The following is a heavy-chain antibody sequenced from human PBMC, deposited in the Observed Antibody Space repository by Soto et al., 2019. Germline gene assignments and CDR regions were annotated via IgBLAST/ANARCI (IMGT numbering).Heavy chain of an antibody. CDR2: INPNSGGT. J-gene: IGHJ4*02. Sequence: GASVKVSRKASGYTFTGYYMHWVRQAPGQGLEWTGWINPNSGGTNYAQKFQGRVTMTRDTSISTAYMELSRLRSDDTAVYYCARGPSIAVAGKGNYFDYWGQGTLVTVSS. CDR1: GYTFTGYY. D-gene: IGHD6-19*01. CDR3: ARGPSIAVAGKGNYFDY. V-gene: IGHV1-2*02.